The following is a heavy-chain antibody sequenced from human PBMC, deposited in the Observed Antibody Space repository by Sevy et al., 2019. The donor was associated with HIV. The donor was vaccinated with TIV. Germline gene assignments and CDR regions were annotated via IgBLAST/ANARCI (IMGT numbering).Heavy chain of an antibody. D-gene: IGHD3-3*01. CDR3: ARGRGVFGAVAINWFDP. V-gene: IGHV3-53*01. CDR2: IYSGGST. CDR1: GFTVSSSY. Sequence: GGSLRLSCAASGFTVSSSYMTWVRQPPGKGLEWVSVIYSGGSTYYADSVKGRFTISSDNSKHTLYLQMNNLRADDTAVYYCARGRGVFGAVAINWFDPWGQGALVTVSS. J-gene: IGHJ5*02.